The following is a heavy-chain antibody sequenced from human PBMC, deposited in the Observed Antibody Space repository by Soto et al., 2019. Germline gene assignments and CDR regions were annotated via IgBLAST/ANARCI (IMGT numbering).Heavy chain of an antibody. J-gene: IGHJ6*02. Sequence: ASVTVSCKASGYTFPRYDFKWVRQATGPGLEWMGWMNPNSGNRGYAQKLQARDTRHRNTSLSPAPMEPSSQRSEDTAVYYCAADYYYDSSDYSRDCGMDVWGQGTTVTVSS. D-gene: IGHD3-22*01. V-gene: IGHV1-8*01. CDR3: AADYYYDSSDYSRDCGMDV. CDR1: GYTFPRYD. CDR2: MNPNSGNR.